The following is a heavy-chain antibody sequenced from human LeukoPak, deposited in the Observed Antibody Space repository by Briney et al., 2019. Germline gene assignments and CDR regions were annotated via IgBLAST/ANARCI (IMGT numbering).Heavy chain of an antibody. V-gene: IGHV4-31*03. CDR2: IYYSGST. D-gene: IGHD3-10*01. CDR1: GGSINSGGYY. Sequence: SQTLSLTCTVSGGSINSGGYYWNWIRQHPGKGLEWIGSIYYSGSTHYNPSLKSRLTISVDTSKNHFSLKLSSVTAADTAIYYCARSITMVRGFDYWGQGTLVTVSS. J-gene: IGHJ4*02. CDR3: ARSITMVRGFDY.